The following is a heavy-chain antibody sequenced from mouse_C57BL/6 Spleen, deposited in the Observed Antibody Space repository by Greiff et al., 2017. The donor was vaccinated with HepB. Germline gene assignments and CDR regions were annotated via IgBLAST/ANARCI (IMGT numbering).Heavy chain of an antibody. J-gene: IGHJ1*03. Sequence: EVKLMESGAELVRPGASVKLSCTASGFNIKDDYMHWVKQRPEQGLEWIGWIDPENGDTEYASKFQGKATITADTSSNTAYLQLSSLTSEDTAVYYCTTGYGSSYKYFDVWGTGTTVTVSS. CDR1: GFNIKDDY. CDR2: IDPENGDT. V-gene: IGHV14-4*01. D-gene: IGHD1-1*01. CDR3: TTGYGSSYKYFDV.